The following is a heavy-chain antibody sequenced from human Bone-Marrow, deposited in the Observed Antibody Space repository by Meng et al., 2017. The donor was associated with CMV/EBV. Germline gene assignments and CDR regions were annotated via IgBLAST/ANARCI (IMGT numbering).Heavy chain of an antibody. V-gene: IGHV3-7*01. Sequence: GGSLRLSCVASGFTFSNYWMTWVRQAPRKGLEWVANIKQDGGQKYYVDSVKGRFTISRDNAKNSLYLQMNGLRADDTAVYFCARVHAYLGYCSSTSCYLDYWGQGTLVTVSS. D-gene: IGHD2-2*01. CDR3: ARVHAYLGYCSSTSCYLDY. CDR2: IKQDGGQK. J-gene: IGHJ4*02. CDR1: GFTFSNYW.